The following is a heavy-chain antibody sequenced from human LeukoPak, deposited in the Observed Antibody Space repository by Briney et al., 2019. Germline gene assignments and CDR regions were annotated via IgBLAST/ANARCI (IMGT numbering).Heavy chain of an antibody. J-gene: IGHJ5*02. CDR3: ARLNKPGWFDP. CDR2: IFYTGNT. CDR1: GGSISTSNYY. Sequence: SETLSLTCTVSGGSISTSNYYWGWIRQPPGKGLEWIANIFYTGNTYYNPSLKSRVTISIDTSKNQFSLRLNSVTATDTAVYYCARLNKPGWFDPWGQGTLVTVSS. V-gene: IGHV4-39*01. D-gene: IGHD1-14*01.